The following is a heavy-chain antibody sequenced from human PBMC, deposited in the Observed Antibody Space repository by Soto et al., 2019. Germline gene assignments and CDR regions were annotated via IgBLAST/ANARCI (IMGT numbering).Heavy chain of an antibody. CDR3: ARTAAAGKYYYGVDV. V-gene: IGHV5-51*01. Sequence: GESLKISCKGSGYSFTSYWIGWVRQMPGKGLEWMGIIYPGDSDTRYSPSFQGQVTISADKSITTAYLQWSSLKASDTAMYYCARTAAAGKYYYGVDVWGQGTTVTVSS. CDR1: GYSFTSYW. D-gene: IGHD6-13*01. CDR2: IYPGDSDT. J-gene: IGHJ6*02.